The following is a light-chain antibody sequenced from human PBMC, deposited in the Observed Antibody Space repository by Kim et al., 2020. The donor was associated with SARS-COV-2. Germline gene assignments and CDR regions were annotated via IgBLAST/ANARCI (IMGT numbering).Light chain of an antibody. Sequence: PGERATLSCRASQSVSSSYLAWYQQKPGQAPRLLIYGASSRATGIPDRFSGSGSGTDFTLTINRLEPEDFAVYYCQQYGSSPPVYTFGQGTKLEI. CDR1: QSVSSSY. CDR2: GAS. CDR3: QQYGSSPPVYT. V-gene: IGKV3-20*01. J-gene: IGKJ2*01.